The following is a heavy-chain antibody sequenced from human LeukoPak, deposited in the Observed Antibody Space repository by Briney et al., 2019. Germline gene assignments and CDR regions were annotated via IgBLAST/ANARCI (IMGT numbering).Heavy chain of an antibody. D-gene: IGHD6-13*01. CDR1: GDSVSSNSAA. J-gene: IGHJ6*03. CDR2: TYYRSKWYN. CDR3: ARSSYSSTWLYYYYMDV. Sequence: SQTLSLTCAISGDSVSSNSAAWNWIGQSPSRGLEWLGRTYYRSKWYNDYAVSVKSRITINPNTSKNQFSLQLNSVTPEDTAVYYCARSSYSSTWLYYYYMDVWGXXTXVXXXS. V-gene: IGHV6-1*01.